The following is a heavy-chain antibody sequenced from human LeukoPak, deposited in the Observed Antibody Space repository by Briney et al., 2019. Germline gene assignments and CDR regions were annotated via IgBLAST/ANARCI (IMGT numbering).Heavy chain of an antibody. CDR2: IYYSGSS. Sequence: KPSETLSLTCSVSGGSISSSSSYWGWLRQPPGKGLEWIGSIYYSGSSFDNPALKSRVTISVDTSKNQFSLKLSSVTAADTAVYYCARHRSGWLQSSFDYWGQGTLVTVSS. CDR3: ARHRSGWLQSSFDY. D-gene: IGHD5-24*01. V-gene: IGHV4-39*01. CDR1: GGSISSSSSY. J-gene: IGHJ4*02.